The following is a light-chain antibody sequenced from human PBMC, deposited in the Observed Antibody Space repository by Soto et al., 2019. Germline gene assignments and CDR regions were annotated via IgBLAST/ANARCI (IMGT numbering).Light chain of an antibody. CDR1: SSDVGGHNY. V-gene: IGLV2-14*01. Sequence: QSALTQPASVSGSSGQSITISCTGTSSDVGGHNYVSWYQQYPGKDPKLLIYQVTNRPSGVSNRFSGSKSGNTASLTISGLQAEDEADYYCSSYTNSRIWVFGGGTKLTVL. J-gene: IGLJ3*02. CDR2: QVT. CDR3: SSYTNSRIWV.